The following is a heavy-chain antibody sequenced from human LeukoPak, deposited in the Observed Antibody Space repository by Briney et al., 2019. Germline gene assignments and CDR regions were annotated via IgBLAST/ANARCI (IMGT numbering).Heavy chain of an antibody. D-gene: IGHD3-10*01. Sequence: SETLSLTCAVSGYSISSGYYWGWIRQPPGKGLEWIGSIYHSGSTDYNPSLKSRVTISVDTSKNQFSLKLSSVTAADTAVYYCARHNRFQACYYYMDVWGKGTTVTVSS. J-gene: IGHJ6*03. CDR3: ARHNRFQACYYYMDV. CDR1: GYSISSGYY. V-gene: IGHV4-38-2*01. CDR2: IYHSGST.